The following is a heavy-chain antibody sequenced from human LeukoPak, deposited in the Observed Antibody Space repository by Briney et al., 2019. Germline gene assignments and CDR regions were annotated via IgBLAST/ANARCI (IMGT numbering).Heavy chain of an antibody. CDR3: AGVWYSSSCFDY. J-gene: IGHJ4*02. Sequence: SETLSLTCTVSGGSISSGDYYWSWIRQPPGKGLEWIGYIYYSGSTYYNPSLKSRVTMSVDTSKNQFSLKLSSVTAADTAVYYCAGVWYSSSCFDYWGQGTLVTVSS. V-gene: IGHV4-30-4*08. D-gene: IGHD6-13*01. CDR2: IYYSGST. CDR1: GGSISSGDYY.